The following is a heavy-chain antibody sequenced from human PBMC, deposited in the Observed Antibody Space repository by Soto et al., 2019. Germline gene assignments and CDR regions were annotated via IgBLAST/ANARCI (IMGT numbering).Heavy chain of an antibody. V-gene: IGHV3-33*01. D-gene: IGHD3-3*01. CDR3: ARDLSYLEWNYYGIDV. Sequence: PGGSLRLSCAASGFTFSNYGMHWVRQAPGKGLEWVAVIWYDGNNKYYADSVKGRFTISRDNSKNTLYLEMNNLRAEDTAVYYCARDLSYLEWNYYGIDVWGQGPTVTVS. J-gene: IGHJ6*02. CDR2: IWYDGNNK. CDR1: GFTFSNYG.